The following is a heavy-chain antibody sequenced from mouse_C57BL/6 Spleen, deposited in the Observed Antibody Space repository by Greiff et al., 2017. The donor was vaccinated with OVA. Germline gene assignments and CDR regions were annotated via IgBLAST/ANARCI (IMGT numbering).Heavy chain of an antibody. CDR1: GYSFTGYY. CDR3: ARSRLRYLDY. V-gene: IGHV1-42*01. CDR2: INPSTGGT. D-gene: IGHD1-1*01. Sequence: EVKLQESGPELVKPGASVKISCKASGYSFTGYYMNWVKQSPEKSLEWIGEINPSTGGTTYNQKFKAKATLTVDKSSSTAYMQLKSLTSEDSAVYYCARSRLRYLDYWGQGTTLTVSS. J-gene: IGHJ2*01.